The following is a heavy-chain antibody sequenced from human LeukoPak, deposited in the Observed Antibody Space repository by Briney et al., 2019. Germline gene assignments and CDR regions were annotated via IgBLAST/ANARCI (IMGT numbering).Heavy chain of an antibody. CDR1: GGSFSGYY. CDR3: ASSGFRGLGY. D-gene: IGHD3-10*01. J-gene: IGHJ4*02. CDR2: INHSGST. Sequence: SETLSLTCAVYGGSFSGYYWSWIRQPPGKGLEWIGEINHSGSTNYNPSLKSRVTISVDTSKNQFSLKLSPVTAADTAVYYCASSGFRGLGYWGQGTLVTVSS. V-gene: IGHV4-34*01.